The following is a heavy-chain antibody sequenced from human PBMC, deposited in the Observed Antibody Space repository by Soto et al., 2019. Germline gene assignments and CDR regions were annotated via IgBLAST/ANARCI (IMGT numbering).Heavy chain of an antibody. V-gene: IGHV3-9*01. CDR3: AKGTPTITMVRGVIDY. J-gene: IGHJ4*02. CDR2: ISWNSGSI. CDR1: GFTFDDYA. Sequence: EVQLVESGGGLVQPGRSLRLSCAASGFTFDDYAMHWVRQAPGKGLEWVSGISWNSGSIGYADSVKGRFTISRDNAKNSLYLQMNSLRAEDTALYYCAKGTPTITMVRGVIDYWGQGTLVTVSS. D-gene: IGHD3-10*01.